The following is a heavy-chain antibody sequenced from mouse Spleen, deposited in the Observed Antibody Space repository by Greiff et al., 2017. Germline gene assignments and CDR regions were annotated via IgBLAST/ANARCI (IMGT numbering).Heavy chain of an antibody. Sequence: DVKLVESGGGLVKPGGSLKLSCAASGFTFSSYGMSWVRQTPEKRLEWVATISGGGSYTYYPDSVKGRFTISRDNAKNNLYLQMSSLRSEDTALYYCARAYYGNRGFAYWGQGTLVTVSA. CDR2: ISGGGSYT. J-gene: IGHJ3*01. CDR1: GFTFSSYG. V-gene: IGHV5-9-2*01. CDR3: ARAYYGNRGFAY. D-gene: IGHD2-10*01.